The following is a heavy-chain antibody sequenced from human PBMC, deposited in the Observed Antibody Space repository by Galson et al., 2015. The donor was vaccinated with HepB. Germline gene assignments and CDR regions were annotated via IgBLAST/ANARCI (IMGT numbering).Heavy chain of an antibody. V-gene: IGHV3-74*01. CDR2: INSDGSST. Sequence: SLRLSCAASGFTFSSYWMHWVRQAPGKGLVWVSRINSDGSSTSYADSVKGRFTISRDNAKNTLYLQMNSLRAEDTAVYYCARGERYGGNSDAFDIWGQGTMVTVSS. D-gene: IGHD4-23*01. CDR1: GFTFSSYW. CDR3: ARGERYGGNSDAFDI. J-gene: IGHJ3*02.